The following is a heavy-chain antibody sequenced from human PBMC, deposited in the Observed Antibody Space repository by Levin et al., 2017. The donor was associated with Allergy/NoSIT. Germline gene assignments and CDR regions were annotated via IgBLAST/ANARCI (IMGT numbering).Heavy chain of an antibody. J-gene: IGHJ6*02. D-gene: IGHD6-6*01. Sequence: LSLTCAASGFTFSSYAMSWVRQAPGKGLEWVSAISGSGGSTYYADSVKGRFTISRDNSKNTLYLQMNSLRAEDTAVYYCAKIAARYYYYYGMDVWGQGTTVTVSS. CDR2: ISGSGGST. CDR1: GFTFSSYA. V-gene: IGHV3-23*01. CDR3: AKIAARYYYYYGMDV.